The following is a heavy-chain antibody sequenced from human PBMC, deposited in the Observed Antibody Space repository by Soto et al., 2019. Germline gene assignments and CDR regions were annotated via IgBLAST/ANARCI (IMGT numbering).Heavy chain of an antibody. V-gene: IGHV4-31*03. Sequence: SETLSLTCTFSGCSISSGGYYWSWIRQHPGKGLEWIGYIYYSGSTYYNPSLKSRVTISVDTSKNQFSLKLSSVTAADTAVYYCARDLGGLRYYFDYWGQGTLVTVSS. CDR3: ARDLGGLRYYFDY. CDR1: GCSISSGGYY. CDR2: IYYSGST. J-gene: IGHJ4*02. D-gene: IGHD3-9*01.